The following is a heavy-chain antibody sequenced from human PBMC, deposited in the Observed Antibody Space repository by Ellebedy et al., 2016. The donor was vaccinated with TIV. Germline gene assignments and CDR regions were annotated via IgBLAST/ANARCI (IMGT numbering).Heavy chain of an antibody. CDR3: ARRGTATPGAFDI. CDR2: INPSGGDT. J-gene: IGHJ3*02. Sequence: AASVTVSCKTSGYTFTSYYMHWVRQAPGQGLEWMGIINPSGGDTSYTQKLQGRVTMTRDTSTRTVYMELSRLRSEDTAVYYCARRGTATPGAFDIWGQGTMVTVSS. V-gene: IGHV1-46*04. CDR1: GYTFTSYY. D-gene: IGHD6-13*01.